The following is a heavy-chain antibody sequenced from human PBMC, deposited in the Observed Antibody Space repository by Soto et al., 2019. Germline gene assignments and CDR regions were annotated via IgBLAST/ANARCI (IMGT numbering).Heavy chain of an antibody. CDR3: ARGLECRGYCLDKPTWFGP. CDR1: GGTFSTYT. CDR2: IIPIFGTP. V-gene: IGHV1-69*06. Sequence: SVKVSCKASGGTFSTYTFSWVRQAPGQGLEWMGRIIPIFGTPYYAQKFQGRVTITADKSTSTVYMELSSLGSDDMAVYFCARGLECRGYCLDKPTWFGPWGQGTLVTV. J-gene: IGHJ5*02. D-gene: IGHD2-15*01.